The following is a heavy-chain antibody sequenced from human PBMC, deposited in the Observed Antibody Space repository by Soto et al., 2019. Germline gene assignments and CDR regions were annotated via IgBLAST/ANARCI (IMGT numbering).Heavy chain of an antibody. CDR3: ARDCSSSSCYGYFQH. Sequence: GGSLRLSCAASGFTFSSYGMSWVRQAPGKGLEWVSAISGSGGDTYYADSVKGRFTISRDNSKNTLYLQMNSLRAEDTAVYYSARDCSSSSCYGYFQHWGQGTRVTVSS. CDR1: GFTFSSYG. V-gene: IGHV3-23*01. J-gene: IGHJ1*01. CDR2: ISGSGGDT. D-gene: IGHD2-2*01.